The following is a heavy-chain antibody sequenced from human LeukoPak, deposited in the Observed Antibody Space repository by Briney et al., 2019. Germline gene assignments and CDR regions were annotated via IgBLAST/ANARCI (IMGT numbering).Heavy chain of an antibody. J-gene: IGHJ4*02. D-gene: IGHD6-19*01. V-gene: IGHV1-69*13. Sequence: ASVKVSCKASGGTFSSYAISWVRQAPGQGLEWMGGIIPIFGTANYAQKFQGRVTITADESTSTAYMELSSLRSEDTAVYYCARMGYSSGWPFDYWGQVTLVTVSS. CDR1: GGTFSSYA. CDR2: IIPIFGTA. CDR3: ARMGYSSGWPFDY.